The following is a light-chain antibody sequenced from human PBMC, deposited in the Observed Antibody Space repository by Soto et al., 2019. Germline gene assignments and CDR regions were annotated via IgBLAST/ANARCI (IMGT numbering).Light chain of an antibody. V-gene: IGLV2-14*01. CDR1: SSDIGGYDH. CDR2: GVS. Sequence: QSALTQPPSASGSPGQSVTISCTGTSSDIGGYDHVSWYQQHPGKAPKLVIYGVSYRPSGVSARFSGSKFQNTASLTISGLQAEDEADYYCSSYRSGSVVLFGGGTKLTVL. CDR3: SSYRSGSVVL. J-gene: IGLJ3*02.